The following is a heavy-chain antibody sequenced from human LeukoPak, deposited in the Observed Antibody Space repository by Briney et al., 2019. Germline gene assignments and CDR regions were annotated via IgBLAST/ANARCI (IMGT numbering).Heavy chain of an antibody. CDR1: GFTFSSYA. J-gene: IGHJ4*02. CDR3: AKVWNDAIYYFDY. CDR2: ISDSGGST. Sequence: GGSLRLSCAASGFTFSSYAMSWVRQAPGKGLEWVSGISDSGGSTYYADSVRGRFTISRDNSKNTLYVQMNSLRAEDTAVYYYAKVWNDAIYYFDYWGQGTLVTVSS. V-gene: IGHV3-23*01. D-gene: IGHD1-1*01.